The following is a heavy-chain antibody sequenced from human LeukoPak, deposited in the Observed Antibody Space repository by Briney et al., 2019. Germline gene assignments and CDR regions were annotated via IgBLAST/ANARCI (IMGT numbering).Heavy chain of an antibody. D-gene: IGHD1-26*01. CDR3: ATGVGYSGSYYSH. Sequence: ASVKVSCKASGYTFSNYYIHWVRQAPGKGLEWMGGFDPEDGETIYAQKFQGRVTMTEDTSTDTAYMELSSLRSEDTAVYYCATGVGYSGSYYSHWGQGTLVTVSS. CDR2: FDPEDGET. CDR1: GYTFSNYY. J-gene: IGHJ4*02. V-gene: IGHV1-24*01.